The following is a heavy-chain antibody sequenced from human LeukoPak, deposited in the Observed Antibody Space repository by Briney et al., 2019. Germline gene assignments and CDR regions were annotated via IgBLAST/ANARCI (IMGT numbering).Heavy chain of an antibody. CDR1: GFTFSSYW. Sequence: GGSLRLSCAASGFTFSSYWMIWVREATGKGLEGVANIKQDGSEKYYVDSVKGRSTISRDNAKNSLYLQMNSLRAQDTAVYYCARDQYDYVWGSPQGLGYFQHWGQGTLVTVSS. V-gene: IGHV3-7*01. CDR2: IKQDGSEK. D-gene: IGHD3-16*01. J-gene: IGHJ1*01. CDR3: ARDQYDYVWGSPQGLGYFQH.